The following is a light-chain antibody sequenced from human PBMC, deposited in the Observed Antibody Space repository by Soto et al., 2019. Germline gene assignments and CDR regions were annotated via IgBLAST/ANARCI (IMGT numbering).Light chain of an antibody. CDR1: QSVSKY. Sequence: EIVLTQSPATLSLSPGERVTLSCRTSQSVSKYFAWYQQKPGRAPRLLIYDASSRATGIPARFIGSGSGTDFTLTISSLEPEDFAVYYCQQRSNWPPSLTFGGGTKVEIK. V-gene: IGKV3-11*01. CDR2: DAS. CDR3: QQRSNWPPSLT. J-gene: IGKJ4*01.